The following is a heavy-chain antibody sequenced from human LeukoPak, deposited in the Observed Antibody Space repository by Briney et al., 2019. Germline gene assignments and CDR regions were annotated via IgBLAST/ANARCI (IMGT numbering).Heavy chain of an antibody. CDR2: IKQDESER. D-gene: IGHD3-22*01. V-gene: IGHV3-7*01. CDR1: GFSFSSYW. CDR3: ARNEDYSDSTGYYSTFYLDS. J-gene: IGHJ4*02. Sequence: PGGSLRLSCEGSGFSFSSYWMTWVRQSPGKGPEWVANIKQDESERYTVDSVKGRFTISRDNGKNALYLQMKSLRAEDTAVYYCARNEDYSDSTGYYSTFYLDSWGQGTLVTVSS.